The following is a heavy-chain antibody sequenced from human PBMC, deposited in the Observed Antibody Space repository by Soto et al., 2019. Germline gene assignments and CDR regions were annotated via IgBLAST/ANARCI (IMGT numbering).Heavy chain of an antibody. D-gene: IGHD3-22*01. CDR1: GYTFTSYG. CDR2: ISAYNGNT. J-gene: IGHJ1*01. CDR3: AGLERYYYDSSGYTDFQH. Sequence: SVKVSCKASGYTFTSYGISWVRQAPGQGLEWMGWISAYNGNTNYAQKLQGRVTMTTDTSTSTAYMELRSLRSDDTAVYYCAGLERYYYDSSGYTDFQHWGQGTLVTVSS. V-gene: IGHV1-18*01.